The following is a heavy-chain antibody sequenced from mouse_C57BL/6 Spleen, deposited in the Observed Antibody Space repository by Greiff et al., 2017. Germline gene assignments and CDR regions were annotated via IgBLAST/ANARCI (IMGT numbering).Heavy chain of an antibody. CDR1: GYSFTGYY. D-gene: IGHD3-2*02. Sequence: VQLQHSGPELVKPGASVKISCKASGYSFTGYYMNWVKQSPEQSLEWIGEINPSTGGTTYNQKFKAKATLTVDKSSSTAYMQLKSLTSEDSAVYYCARRQLRLPSYFDYWGQGTTRTVSS. CDR2: INPSTGGT. CDR3: ARRQLRLPSYFDY. J-gene: IGHJ2*01. V-gene: IGHV1-42*01.